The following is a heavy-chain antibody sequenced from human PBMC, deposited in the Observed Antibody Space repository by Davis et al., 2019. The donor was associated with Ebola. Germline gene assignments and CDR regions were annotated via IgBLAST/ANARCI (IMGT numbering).Heavy chain of an antibody. V-gene: IGHV3-73*01. CDR1: GFTFSGSA. J-gene: IGHJ3*02. CDR3: SFTTPDAFDI. CDR2: IRSKANRYAT. D-gene: IGHD1-14*01. Sequence: GGSLRLSCAASGFTFSGSAMHWVRRASGKGLEWVGRIRSKANRYATAYAASVNGRFTISRDDSKNTAYLQMNSLKTDDTAVYYCSFTTPDAFDIWGQGTMVTVSS.